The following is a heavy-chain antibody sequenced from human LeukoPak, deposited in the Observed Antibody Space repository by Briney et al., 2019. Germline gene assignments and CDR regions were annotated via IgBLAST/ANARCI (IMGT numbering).Heavy chain of an antibody. D-gene: IGHD5-18*01. CDR1: GGTFSSYA. CDR2: IIPIFGTA. CDR3: AKGWGLTAMVYDY. Sequence: SVKVSCKASGGTFSSYAISWVQQAPGQGLEWMGGIIPIFGTANYAQKFQGRVTITADESTSTAYMELSSLRSEDTAVYYCAKGWGLTAMVYDYWGQGTLVTVSS. V-gene: IGHV1-69*13. J-gene: IGHJ4*02.